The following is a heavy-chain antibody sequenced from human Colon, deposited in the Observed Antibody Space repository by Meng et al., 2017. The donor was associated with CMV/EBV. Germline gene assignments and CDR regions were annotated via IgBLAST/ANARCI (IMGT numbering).Heavy chain of an antibody. CDR2: IIWNGDMT. J-gene: IGHJ4*02. CDR1: GFTFEDYG. D-gene: IGHD4-11*01. CDR3: APEKDYNNHRFDF. V-gene: IGHV3-20*04. Sequence: GESLKISCVGSGFTFEDYGMGWVRQAPGKGLEWVADIIWNGDMTGYAGSVRGRFTISRDNAKNSLYLQMNNLRVDDTALYFCAPEKDYNNHRFDFWGQGTQVTVSS.